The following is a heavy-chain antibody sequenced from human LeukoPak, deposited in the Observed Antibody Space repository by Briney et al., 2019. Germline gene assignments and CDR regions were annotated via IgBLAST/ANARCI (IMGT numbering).Heavy chain of an antibody. CDR2: ISYDGSNK. D-gene: IGHD6-13*01. CDR1: GFTFSSYG. CDR3: AKVAPAAAGTGY. Sequence: GGSLRLSCAASGFTFSSYGMHWVRQAPGKGLEWVAVISYDGSNKYYADSVKGRFTISRDNSKNTLYLQMNSLRAGDTAVYYCAKVAPAAAGTGYWGQGTLVTVSS. V-gene: IGHV3-30*18. J-gene: IGHJ4*02.